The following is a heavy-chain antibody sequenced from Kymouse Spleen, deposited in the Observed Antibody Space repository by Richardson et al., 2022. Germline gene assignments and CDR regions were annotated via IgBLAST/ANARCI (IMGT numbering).Heavy chain of an antibody. D-gene: IGHD6-13*01. CDR1: GGSFSGYY. J-gene: IGHJ5*02. Sequence: QVQLQQWGAGLLKPSETLSLTCAVYGGSFSGYYWSWIRQPPGKGLEWIGEINHSGSTNYNPSLKSRVTISVDTSKNQFSLKLSSVTAADTAVYYCARGRQQLGRGWFDPWGQGTLVTVSS. CDR3: ARGRQQLGRGWFDP. V-gene: IGHV4-34*01. CDR2: INHSGST.